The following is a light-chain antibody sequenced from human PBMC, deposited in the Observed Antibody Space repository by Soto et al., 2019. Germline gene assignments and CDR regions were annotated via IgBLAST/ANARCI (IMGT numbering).Light chain of an antibody. CDR3: QHRSSWPLT. CDR2: DAS. Sequence: EIVLTQSPATLSLSPGERATLSCRASQSVSSYLAWYQQKPGQAPRLLIYDASNRATGIPARFSGRGSGTDFTLTISSLDPEDFAVYFCQHRSSWPLTVGGGNKVEIK. CDR1: QSVSSY. V-gene: IGKV3-11*01. J-gene: IGKJ4*01.